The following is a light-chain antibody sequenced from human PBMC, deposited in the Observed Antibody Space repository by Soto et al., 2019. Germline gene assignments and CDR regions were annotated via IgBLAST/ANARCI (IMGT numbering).Light chain of an antibody. V-gene: IGLV1-47*01. CDR2: TND. Sequence: QSVLTQPPSASETPGQRVTISCSGSSSNIGSNYVSWYQYLPGTAPKLLIFTNDQRPSGVPDRFSASKSGTSASLAISGLRSEDEPVYYCATWDDSLSTVVFGGGTKLTVL. CDR3: ATWDDSLSTVV. CDR1: SSNIGSNY. J-gene: IGLJ2*01.